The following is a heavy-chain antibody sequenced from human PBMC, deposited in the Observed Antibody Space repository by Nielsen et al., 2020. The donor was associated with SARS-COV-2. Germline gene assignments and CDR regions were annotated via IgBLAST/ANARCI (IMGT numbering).Heavy chain of an antibody. CDR3: ARQPSIAARPGWFDP. CDR2: IYYSGST. V-gene: IGHV4-59*08. D-gene: IGHD6-6*01. Sequence: GSLRLSCTVSGGSISSYYWSWIRQPPGKGLEWIGYIYYSGSTNYNPSLKSRVTISVDTSKNQFSLKLSSVTAADTAVYYCARQPSIAARPGWFDPWGQGTLVTVSS. CDR1: GGSISSYY. J-gene: IGHJ5*02.